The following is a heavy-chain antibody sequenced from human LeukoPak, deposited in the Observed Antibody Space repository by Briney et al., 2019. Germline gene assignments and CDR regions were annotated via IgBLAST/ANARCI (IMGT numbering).Heavy chain of an antibody. J-gene: IGHJ6*03. Sequence: GRSLRLPCAASGFTFSSYGMHWVRQAPGKGLEWVAVISYDGSNKYYADSVKGRFTISRDNSKNTLYLQMNSLRAEDTAVYYCAKVRAIYYYYMDVWGKGTTVTVSS. V-gene: IGHV3-30*18. CDR3: AKVRAIYYYYMDV. CDR2: ISYDGSNK. CDR1: GFTFSSYG. D-gene: IGHD2-2*01.